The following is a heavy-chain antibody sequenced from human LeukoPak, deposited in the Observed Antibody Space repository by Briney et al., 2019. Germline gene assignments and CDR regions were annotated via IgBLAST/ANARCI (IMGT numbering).Heavy chain of an antibody. Sequence: PSETLSLTCTVSGGSISSYYWSWIRQPAGRGLEWIGRIYTSGSTNYNPSLKSRVTMSVDTSKNQFSLKLSSVTAADTAVYFCARGPLYDVLTGYKKGWFDSWGQGTLVTVSS. V-gene: IGHV4-4*07. CDR3: ARGPLYDVLTGYKKGWFDS. CDR2: IYTSGST. CDR1: GGSISSYY. J-gene: IGHJ5*01. D-gene: IGHD3-9*01.